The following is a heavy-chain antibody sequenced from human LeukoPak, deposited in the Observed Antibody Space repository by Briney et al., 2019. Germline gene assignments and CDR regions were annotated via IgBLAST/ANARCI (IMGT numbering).Heavy chain of an antibody. J-gene: IGHJ6*04. CDR3: AGVRYDFWSGLSGMDV. CDR1: GYTFTNYY. V-gene: IGHV1-46*01. CDR2: ISPSGGST. D-gene: IGHD3-3*01. Sequence: ASVKVSCKASGYTFTNYYIHWVRQAPGQGLEWMGIISPSGGSTDYAQKFQGRVTMTRDMSTSTVYMELSSLRSEDTAVYYCAGVRYDFWSGLSGMDVWGKGTTVTVSS.